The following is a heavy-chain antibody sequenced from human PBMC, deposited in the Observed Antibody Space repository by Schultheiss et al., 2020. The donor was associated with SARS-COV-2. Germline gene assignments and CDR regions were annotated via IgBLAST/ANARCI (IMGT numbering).Heavy chain of an antibody. Sequence: SETLSLTCTVSGGSISSSSYYWGWIRQPPGKGLEWIGSIYYSGSTYYNPSLKSRVTISVDKSKNQFSLKLSSVTAADTAVYYCARGEGASNWFDPWGQGTLVTVSS. D-gene: IGHD4/OR15-4a*01. CDR2: IYYSGST. CDR1: GGSISSSSYY. J-gene: IGHJ5*02. CDR3: ARGEGASNWFDP. V-gene: IGHV4-39*07.